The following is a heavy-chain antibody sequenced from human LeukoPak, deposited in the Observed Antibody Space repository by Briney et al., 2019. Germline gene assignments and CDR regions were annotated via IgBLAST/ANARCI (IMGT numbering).Heavy chain of an antibody. CDR3: AREARGYSYGYLFDY. Sequence: GGSLRLSCAASGFTFSDYYMSWIRQAPGKGLEWVSHISSSGSTIYYADSVKGRFTISRDNAKNSLYLQMNSLRAEDTAVYYCAREARGYSYGYLFDYWGQGTLVTVSS. V-gene: IGHV3-11*01. CDR2: ISSSGSTI. D-gene: IGHD5-18*01. CDR1: GFTFSDYY. J-gene: IGHJ4*02.